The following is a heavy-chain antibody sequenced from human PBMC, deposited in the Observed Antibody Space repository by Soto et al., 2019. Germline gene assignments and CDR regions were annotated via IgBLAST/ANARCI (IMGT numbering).Heavy chain of an antibody. CDR1: GFSLSNARMG. J-gene: IGHJ5*02. D-gene: IGHD3-3*01. Sequence: QVTLKESGPVLVKPTETLTLTCTVSGFSLSNARMGVSWIRQPPGKALEWLAHIFSNDEKSYSTSLKSRLTISKDTSKSQVVLTMTNMDPVDTATYYRARIMVASESGYYLLDPWGQGTLVTVSS. CDR2: IFSNDEK. CDR3: ARIMVASESGYYLLDP. V-gene: IGHV2-26*01.